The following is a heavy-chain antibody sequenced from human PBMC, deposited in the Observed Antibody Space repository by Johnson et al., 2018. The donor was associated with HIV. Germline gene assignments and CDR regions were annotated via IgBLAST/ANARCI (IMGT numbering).Heavy chain of an antibody. D-gene: IGHD2-15*01. Sequence: VQLVESGGGLVKPGGSPRISCAGSAFTFSNVWLCWVRQVPGKGLERVSVIYSGGSTYYADSVKRRLTISRDNSKTTLYLQMNSLRAEDTAVYYCARDQRGLDAFDIWGQGTMVTVSS. CDR1: AFTFSNVW. CDR3: ARDQRGLDAFDI. CDR2: IYSGGST. J-gene: IGHJ3*02. V-gene: IGHV3-66*01.